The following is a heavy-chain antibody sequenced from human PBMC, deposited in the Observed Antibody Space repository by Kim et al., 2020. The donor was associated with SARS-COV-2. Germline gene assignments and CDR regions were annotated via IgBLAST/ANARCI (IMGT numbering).Heavy chain of an antibody. J-gene: IGHJ3*01. CDR3: ARLYSTNCYLVFDV. Sequence: SETLSLTCSVSGASIGTYGSYYCPWIRQPPGKGLEWLGNVYHTGTTKYHTSLGTLFIISLDTSKNQFSLNLPSVTAADTACYYCARLYSTNCYLVFDVWG. CDR2: VYHTGTT. CDR1: GASIGTYGSYY. D-gene: IGHD1-1*01. V-gene: IGHV4-59*01.